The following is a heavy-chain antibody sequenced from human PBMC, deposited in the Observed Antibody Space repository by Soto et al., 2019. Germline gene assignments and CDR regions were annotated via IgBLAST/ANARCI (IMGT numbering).Heavy chain of an antibody. Sequence: QAXXVESGGGVXXXXRSXRLSCAASEFTFSNYGMQWVXQAXXXXXXXXAGISSDGSSKYYIDSVKGRFTISRDDSRNTLXLXXXXXXXEDTAVYHCAKAGNSGRHPPPSFDIWGPGTMVTVXS. D-gene: IGHD1-26*01. CDR3: AKAGNSGRHPPPSFDI. CDR1: EFTFSNYG. V-gene: IGHV3-30*18. J-gene: IGHJ3*02. CDR2: ISSDGSSK.